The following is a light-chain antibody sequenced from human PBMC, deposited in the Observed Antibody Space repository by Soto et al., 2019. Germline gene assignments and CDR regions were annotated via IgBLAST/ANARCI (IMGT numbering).Light chain of an antibody. V-gene: IGLV2-14*03. Sequence: QSALTQPASVSGSPGQSITISCTGTSNDIGGYDYVSWYQQHPGKAPKLMIYDVTYRPSGVSNRFSGSKSGNTASLTISGLQAEDEADYYCCSYTTRTAVIFGGGTKLTVL. CDR2: DVT. CDR1: SNDIGGYDY. J-gene: IGLJ2*01. CDR3: CSYTTRTAVI.